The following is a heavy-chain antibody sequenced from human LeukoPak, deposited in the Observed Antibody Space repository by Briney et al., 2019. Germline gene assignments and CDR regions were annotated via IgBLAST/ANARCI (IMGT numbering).Heavy chain of an antibody. CDR3: ASDLGAVAGIIDY. J-gene: IGHJ4*02. D-gene: IGHD6-19*01. CDR2: TYYRSKWYN. V-gene: IGHV6-1*01. CDR1: GDSVSSNSAA. Sequence: SQTLPLTCAFSGDSVSSNSAAWNWIRQSPSRGLEWLGRTYYRSKWYNDYAVSVKSRITINPDTSKNQFSLQLNSVTPEDTAVYYCASDLGAVAGIIDYWGQGTLVTVSS.